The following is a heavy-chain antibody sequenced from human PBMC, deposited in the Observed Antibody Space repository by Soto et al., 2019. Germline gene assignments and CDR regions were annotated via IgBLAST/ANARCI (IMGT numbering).Heavy chain of an antibody. CDR1: GGSISSYY. V-gene: IGHV4-59*01. CDR2: IYYSGST. CDR3: ARVGRLTAEGDCSGGSCYSSYAFDI. D-gene: IGHD2-15*01. J-gene: IGHJ3*02. Sequence: SETLSLTCTVSGGSISSYYWSWIRQPPGKGLEWIGYIYYSGSTNYNPSLKSRVTISVDTSKNQFSLKLSAVTAADTAVYYCARVGRLTAEGDCSGGSCYSSYAFDIWGQGTMVTVSS.